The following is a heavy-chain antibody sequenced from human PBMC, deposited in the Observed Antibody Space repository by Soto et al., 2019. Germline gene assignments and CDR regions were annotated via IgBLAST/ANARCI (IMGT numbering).Heavy chain of an antibody. D-gene: IGHD3-3*01. Sequence: SETLSLTCTVSGGSISSYYWSWIRQPPGRGLEWIGYIYYSGSTNYNPSLKSRVTISVDTSKNQFSLKLSSVTAADTAVYYCAREDGTYYDFWSGPWFDPWGQGTLGTVSS. J-gene: IGHJ5*02. V-gene: IGHV4-59*01. CDR1: GGSISSYY. CDR3: AREDGTYYDFWSGPWFDP. CDR2: IYYSGST.